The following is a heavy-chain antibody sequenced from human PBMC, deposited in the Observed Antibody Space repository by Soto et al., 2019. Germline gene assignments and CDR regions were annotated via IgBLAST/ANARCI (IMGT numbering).Heavy chain of an antibody. CDR3: AKDGDRTYCSDGNCAFFDS. J-gene: IGHJ4*02. CDR2: IWHDGGEK. Sequence: AGCRRLSCSASEFTFSSYAMTWVRQAPGKGLEWVAVIWHDGGEKYYADSVKDRFTISRDNSKKMVYLQMKSLRVDDTATYYCAKDGDRTYCSDGNCAFFDSWGQGALVTVS. CDR1: EFTFSSYA. V-gene: IGHV3-33*06. D-gene: IGHD2-15*01.